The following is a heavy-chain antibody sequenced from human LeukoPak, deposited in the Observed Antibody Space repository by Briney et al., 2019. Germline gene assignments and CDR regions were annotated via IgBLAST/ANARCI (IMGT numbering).Heavy chain of an antibody. Sequence: ASVKVSCKASGYTFTGYYMHWVRQAPGQGLEWMGWISAYNGDTNYAQKLQGRVTMTRDTSTSTVYMELSSLRSEDTAVYYCARVSDETDRPESNWFDPWGQGTLVTVSS. CDR1: GYTFTGYY. J-gene: IGHJ5*02. CDR3: ARVSDETDRPESNWFDP. V-gene: IGHV1-2*02. CDR2: ISAYNGDT. D-gene: IGHD1-14*01.